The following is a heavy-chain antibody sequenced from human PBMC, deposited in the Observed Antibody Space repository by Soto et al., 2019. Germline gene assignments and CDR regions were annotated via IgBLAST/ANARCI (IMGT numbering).Heavy chain of an antibody. CDR2: IIPIFGTA. CDR1: GGTFSSYA. V-gene: IGHV1-69*13. J-gene: IGHJ6*02. Sequence: GASVKVSCKASGGTFSSYAISWVRQAPGQGLEWMGGIIPIFGTANYAQKFQGRVTIAADESTSTAYMELSSLRSEDTAVYYCALAAGFYYYYGMHVWGQGTTVTVSS. D-gene: IGHD6-13*01. CDR3: ALAAGFYYYYGMHV.